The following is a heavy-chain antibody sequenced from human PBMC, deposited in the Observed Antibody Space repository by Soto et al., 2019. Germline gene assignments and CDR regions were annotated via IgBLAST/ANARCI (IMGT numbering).Heavy chain of an antibody. V-gene: IGHV1-69*13. Sequence: ASVKVSCKASGGSITSYAVSWVRQAPGQGLEWMGGIISMFGTTHYAQKFQGRVTITADESTNTVYMELFRLRSDDTAIYYCARDRCNSDGCDCWLDPWGQGTLVTVSS. CDR3: ARDRCNSDGCDCWLDP. J-gene: IGHJ5*02. CDR2: IISMFGTT. D-gene: IGHD2-21*01. CDR1: GGSITSYA.